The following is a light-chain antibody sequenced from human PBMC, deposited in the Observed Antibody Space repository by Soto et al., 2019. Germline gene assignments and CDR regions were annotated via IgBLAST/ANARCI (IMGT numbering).Light chain of an antibody. CDR3: QQYHNWPRT. V-gene: IGKV3-15*01. CDR2: GAS. CDR1: QSVNIN. Sequence: EIVMTQSPATLSVSPGARVTLACRASQSVNINLAWYQQKPGQPPRLLIFGASTRATAFPARFSGSGSGTEFTLTISSLQSEDFAIYYCQQYHNWPRTFGKGTKVEIK. J-gene: IGKJ1*01.